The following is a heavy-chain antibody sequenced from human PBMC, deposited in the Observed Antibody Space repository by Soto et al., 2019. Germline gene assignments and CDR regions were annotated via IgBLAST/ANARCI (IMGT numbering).Heavy chain of an antibody. J-gene: IGHJ6*02. CDR3: ARSEYSSPLEWGMDV. CDR2: IYYSGST. CDR1: GGSISSGGYY. Sequence: KPSETLSLTCTVSGGSISSGGYYWSWIRQHPGKGLEWIGYIYYSGSTYYNPSLKSRVTISVDTSKNQFSLKLSSLRSEDTAVYYCARSEYSSPLEWGMDVWGQGTTVTVSS. V-gene: IGHV4-31*03. D-gene: IGHD6-6*01.